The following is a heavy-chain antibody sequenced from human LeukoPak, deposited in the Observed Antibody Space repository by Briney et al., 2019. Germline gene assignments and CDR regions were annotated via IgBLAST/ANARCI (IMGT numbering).Heavy chain of an antibody. CDR1: GGSISSYY. CDR3: ARVRDDYSIYYYYYMDV. CDR2: IYYSGST. Sequence: SETLSLTCTVSGGSISSYYWSWIRQPPEKGLEWIGYIYYSGSTNYNPSLKSRVTISVDTSKNQFSLKLSSVTAADTAVYYCARVRDDYSIYYYYYMDVWGKGTTVTVSS. D-gene: IGHD4-11*01. J-gene: IGHJ6*03. V-gene: IGHV4-59*08.